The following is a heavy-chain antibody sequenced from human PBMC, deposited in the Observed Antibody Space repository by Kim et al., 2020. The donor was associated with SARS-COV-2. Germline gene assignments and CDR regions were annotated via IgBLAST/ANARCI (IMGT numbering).Heavy chain of an antibody. J-gene: IGHJ5*02. CDR3: ARHDSSGGYCSGGSCYSGLIWCDP. V-gene: IGHV4-39*01. CDR1: GGSISSSSYY. Sequence: SETLSLTCTVSGGSISSSSYYWGWIRQPPGKGLEWIGSIYYSGSTYYNPSLKSRVTISVDTSKNQFSLKLSSVTAADTAVYYCARHDSSGGYCSGGSCYSGLIWCDPWGQGTLVTVSS. D-gene: IGHD2-15*01. CDR2: IYYSGST.